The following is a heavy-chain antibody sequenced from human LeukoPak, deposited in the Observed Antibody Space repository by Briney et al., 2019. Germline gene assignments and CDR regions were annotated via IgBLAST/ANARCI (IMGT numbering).Heavy chain of an antibody. CDR1: GFTFSSYG. CDR3: ANRPYCSSTSCPFDP. V-gene: IGHV3-30*18. Sequence: GGSLRLSCAASGFTFSSYGMHWVRQAPGKGLEWVAVISYDGSNKYYADSVKGRFTISRDNSKNTLYLQMNSLRAEDTAVYYCANRPYCSSTSCPFDPWGQGTLVTVSS. D-gene: IGHD2-2*01. CDR2: ISYDGSNK. J-gene: IGHJ5*02.